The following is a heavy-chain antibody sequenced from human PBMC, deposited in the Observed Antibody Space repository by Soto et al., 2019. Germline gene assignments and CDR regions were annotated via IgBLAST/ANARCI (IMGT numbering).Heavy chain of an antibody. D-gene: IGHD3-22*01. Sequence: SESLSLTCTVSGGSISSGDYYWTWIRQPPGKGLEWIGYIYYSGSTYYNPSLKSRVTISVDTSKNQFSLKLSSVTAADTAVYYCARDQENYDSSGYYDYWGQGTLVTVSS. J-gene: IGHJ4*02. V-gene: IGHV4-30-4*01. CDR1: GGSISSGDYY. CDR3: ARDQENYDSSGYYDY. CDR2: IYYSGST.